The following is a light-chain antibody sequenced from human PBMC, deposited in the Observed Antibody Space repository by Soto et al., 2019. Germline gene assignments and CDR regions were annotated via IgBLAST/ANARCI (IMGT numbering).Light chain of an antibody. J-gene: IGKJ4*01. CDR3: QQSNSDPFT. CDR2: SES. CDR1: QSISKY. V-gene: IGKV1-39*01. Sequence: DIQMTQSPSSLSASVGDRVTITCRASQSISKYLNWYQQKPGKAPKLLMYSESSLLSGVPSRFSGTGSGTDFTLNISILQPEDVATYYCQQSNSDPFTFGGGTAVEIE.